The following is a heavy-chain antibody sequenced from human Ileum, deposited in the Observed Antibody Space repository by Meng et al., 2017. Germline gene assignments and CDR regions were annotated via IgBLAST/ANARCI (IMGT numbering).Heavy chain of an antibody. V-gene: IGHV1-2*06. CDR1: GYSFTGYY. CDR2: INSNSGGT. D-gene: IGHD1-7*01. J-gene: IGHJ4*02. CDR3: ASRNYNYDDYFEY. Sequence: QVHVVQSGAEVKKPGASVKVSCKPSGYSFTGYYMHWVRQATGQGLEWMGRINSNSGGTNYAQKFKGRVTLTRDISTVYMELSSLRSDDTAVYYCASRNYNYDDYFEYWGQGTLVTVSS.